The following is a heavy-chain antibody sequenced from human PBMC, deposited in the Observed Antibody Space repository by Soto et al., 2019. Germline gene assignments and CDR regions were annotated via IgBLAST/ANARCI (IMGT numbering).Heavy chain of an antibody. CDR2: TTGTDGDR. CDR3: GRGSRASYPGSRVFDL. D-gene: IGHD3-10*01. V-gene: IGHV3-23*01. J-gene: IGHJ4*02. Sequence: SCVASGITFRSRAMSSVGQAPGEGLEWGPVTTGTDGDRKYADSVRGRFTISRDNSKKTLYLQMRSLRAESSAVYYCGRGSRASYPGSRVFDLWGRGTRVTVSS. CDR1: GITFRSRA.